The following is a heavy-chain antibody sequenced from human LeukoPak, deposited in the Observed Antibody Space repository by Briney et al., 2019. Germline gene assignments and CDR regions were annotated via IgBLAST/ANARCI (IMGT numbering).Heavy chain of an antibody. Sequence: ASVKVSCKASGYTFTSYDINWVRQATGQGLEWMGWMNPNSGNTGYAQKFQGRVTMTRNTSISTAYMELSSLRSEDTAVYYCARVMAVAAFGYFQHWGQGTLVTVSS. CDR1: GYTFTSYD. D-gene: IGHD6-19*01. CDR2: MNPNSGNT. J-gene: IGHJ1*01. CDR3: ARVMAVAAFGYFQH. V-gene: IGHV1-8*01.